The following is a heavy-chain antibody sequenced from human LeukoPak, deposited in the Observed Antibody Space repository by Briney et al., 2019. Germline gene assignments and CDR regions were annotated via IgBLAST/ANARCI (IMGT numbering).Heavy chain of an antibody. CDR3: AKRGLGDREAFDI. Sequence: GGSLRLSCAASGFTFNTYAMSWVRQAPGKGLEWVSSNSGSGGSTYYADSVEGRFTISRDNSKNTLYLQMNSLRAEDTAVYYCAKRGLGDREAFDIWGQGTMVTVSS. CDR2: NSGSGGST. CDR1: GFTFNTYA. V-gene: IGHV3-23*01. J-gene: IGHJ3*02. D-gene: IGHD2-21*02.